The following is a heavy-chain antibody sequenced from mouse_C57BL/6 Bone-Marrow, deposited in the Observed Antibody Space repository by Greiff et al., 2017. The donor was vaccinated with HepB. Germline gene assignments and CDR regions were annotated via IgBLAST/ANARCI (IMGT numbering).Heavy chain of an antibody. CDR3: ARSPYVSSAWFAY. D-gene: IGHD1-1*01. V-gene: IGHV1-81*01. Sequence: VQLQQSGAELARPGASVKLSCKASGYTFTSYGISWVKQRTGQGLEWIGEIYPRSGNTYYNEKFKGKATLTADKSSSTAYMELRSLTSEDSAVYFCARSPYVSSAWFAYWGQGTLVTVSA. CDR2: IYPRSGNT. J-gene: IGHJ3*01. CDR1: GYTFTSYG.